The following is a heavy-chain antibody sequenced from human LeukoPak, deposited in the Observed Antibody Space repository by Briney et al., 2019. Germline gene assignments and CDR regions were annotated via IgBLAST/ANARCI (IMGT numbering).Heavy chain of an antibody. CDR3: VGGNTERRDGFLDY. CDR2: ISSSGSTI. V-gene: IGHV3-48*03. J-gene: IGHJ4*02. CDR1: GFTFSSYE. Sequence: GGSLRLSCAASGFTFSSYEMNWVRQAPGKGLEWVSYISSSGSTIYYADSVKGRFTISRDNAKNSLYLQTNSLRAEDTAVYYCVGGNTERRDGFLDYWGQGTLVTVSS. D-gene: IGHD4-23*01.